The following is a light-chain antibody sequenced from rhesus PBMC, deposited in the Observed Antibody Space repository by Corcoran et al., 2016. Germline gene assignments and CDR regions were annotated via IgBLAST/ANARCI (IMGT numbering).Light chain of an antibody. V-gene: IGLV2-32*02. J-gene: IGLJ1*01. CDR3: CSYVGNKNHS. Sequence: QAALTQPRSVSGSPGQSVTISCTGTSSDIGGYNYVSWYQQHPGTAPKLMIYEVSTRPTGVSDRFSGSKFGNTASLTISGLQAEYEAAYYCCSYVGNKNHSVGSGTRLAVL. CDR1: SSDIGGYNY. CDR2: EVS.